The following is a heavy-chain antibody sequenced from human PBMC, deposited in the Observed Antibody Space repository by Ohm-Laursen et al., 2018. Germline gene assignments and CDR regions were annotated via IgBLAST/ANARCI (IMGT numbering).Heavy chain of an antibody. CDR3: ARAPPESGTYYFSDY. CDR1: GFTFSSHW. Sequence: SLRLSCTPSGFTFSSHWMTWVRQAPGKGLEWVANIKRDGSEKYYVDSVKGRFTISRDNAKNSLYLQMNSLRAEDTAVYFCARAPPESGTYYFSDYWGQGTLVTVSS. D-gene: IGHD1-26*01. CDR2: IKRDGSEK. J-gene: IGHJ4*02. V-gene: IGHV3-7*01.